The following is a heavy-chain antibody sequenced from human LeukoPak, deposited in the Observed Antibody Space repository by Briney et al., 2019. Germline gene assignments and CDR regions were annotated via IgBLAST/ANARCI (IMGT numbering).Heavy chain of an antibody. Sequence: GESLKISCKGSGYSFTSYWIGWVRQMPGKGLEWMGIIYPGDSDTRYSPSFQGQVTISADKSISTAYLQWSSLKASDTAMYYCARHGRTFWSGYSIPHLDYWGQGTLITVSS. CDR3: ARHGRTFWSGYSIPHLDY. CDR1: GYSFTSYW. V-gene: IGHV5-51*01. J-gene: IGHJ4*02. CDR2: IYPGDSDT. D-gene: IGHD3-3*01.